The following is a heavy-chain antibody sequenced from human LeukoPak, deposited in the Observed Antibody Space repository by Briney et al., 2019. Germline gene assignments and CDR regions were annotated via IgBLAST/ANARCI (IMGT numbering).Heavy chain of an antibody. J-gene: IGHJ4*02. CDR1: GFTFSSYS. Sequence: GGSLRLSCAASGFTFSSYSMNWVRQAPGKGLEWVSSISSSSSYIYYADSVKGRFTISRDNAKNSLYLQMNGLRAEDTAVYYCAREGGYSGYDSGYYFDYWGQGTLVTVSS. D-gene: IGHD5-12*01. CDR3: AREGGYSGYDSGYYFDY. V-gene: IGHV3-21*01. CDR2: ISSSSSYI.